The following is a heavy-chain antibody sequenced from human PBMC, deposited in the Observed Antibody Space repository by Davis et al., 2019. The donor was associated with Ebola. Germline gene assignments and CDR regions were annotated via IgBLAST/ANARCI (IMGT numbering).Heavy chain of an antibody. V-gene: IGHV3-53*01. J-gene: IGHJ4*02. CDR1: GFTINNNY. D-gene: IGHD6-25*01. CDR3: ARGGSALSHDY. CDR2: IHSGGST. Sequence: GSLRLSCAASGFTINNNYMSWVRQAPGKGLEWVSIIHSGGSTHYADSVKGRFTVSRDDSKNTLYLQMNSLRAEDTAVYYCARGGSALSHDYWGQGSLVTVSS.